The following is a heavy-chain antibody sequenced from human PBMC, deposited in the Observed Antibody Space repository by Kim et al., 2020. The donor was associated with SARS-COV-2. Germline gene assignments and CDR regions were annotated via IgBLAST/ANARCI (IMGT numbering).Heavy chain of an antibody. CDR3: ARESGRKGLAPAFDI. D-gene: IGHD6-13*01. V-gene: IGHV6-1*01. J-gene: IGHJ3*02. CDR1: GDSVCSNSTA. Sequence: SQTLSLTCAISGDSVCSNSTAWNWIRQSPSRGLEWLGRTYYRSKWYNDYAVSVKSRITINPDTSKNQFSLQLNSVTPEDTAVYYCARESGRKGLAPAFDIWGQGTMVTVSS. CDR2: TYYRSKWYN.